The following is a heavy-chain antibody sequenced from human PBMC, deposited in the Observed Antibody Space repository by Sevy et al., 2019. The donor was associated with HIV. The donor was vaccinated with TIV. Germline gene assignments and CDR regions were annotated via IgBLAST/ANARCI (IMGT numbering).Heavy chain of an antibody. J-gene: IGHJ4*02. CDR2: IYYNGHI. CDR1: SCSITSLY. CDR3: AGGNAWGRGYS. V-gene: IGHV4-59*08. Sequence: SETLSLTCTVSSCSITSLYWNWIQQPPGKGLEWIANIYYNGHINYNPTLKSRVTLSLDTSKNQFSLRVSSVTAADTAMYYCAGGNAWGRGYSWGQGTLVTVSS. D-gene: IGHD1-26*01.